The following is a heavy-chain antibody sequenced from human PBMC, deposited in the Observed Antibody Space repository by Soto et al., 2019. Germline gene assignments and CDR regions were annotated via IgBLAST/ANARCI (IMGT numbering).Heavy chain of an antibody. CDR1: GFTFSSYA. Sequence: EVQVLESGGGLVQPGGSLRLSCAASGFTFSSYAMSWVRQAPGHGLEWVSAISGSGSSPYYADSVKGRFTISRDTSKNTLYLQTNSLRAEDTALYYCAKPASMTIRDGFDHCGQGTMVTVSS. J-gene: IGHJ4*02. CDR2: ISGSGSSP. CDR3: AKPASMTIRDGFDH. V-gene: IGHV3-23*01. D-gene: IGHD4-17*01.